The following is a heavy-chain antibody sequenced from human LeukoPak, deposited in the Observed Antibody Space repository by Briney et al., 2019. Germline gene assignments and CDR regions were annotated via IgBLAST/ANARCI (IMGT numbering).Heavy chain of an antibody. CDR1: GFTFSNYW. J-gene: IGHJ4*02. V-gene: IGHV3-7*03. CDR3: AKEGRSLQTY. CDR2: IKEDGTET. Sequence: GGSLRLSCAASGFTFSNYWMTWVRLAPGKGLEWVANIKEDGTETYYVDSVKGRFTISRDNAKNSLYLQMNSLRVEDTAVYYCAKEGRSLQTYWGQGALVTVSS. D-gene: IGHD5-24*01.